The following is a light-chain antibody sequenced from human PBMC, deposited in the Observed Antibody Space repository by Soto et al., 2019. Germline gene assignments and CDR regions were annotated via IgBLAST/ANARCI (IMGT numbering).Light chain of an antibody. CDR2: CAS. CDR1: QNVLYSSNNRNY. J-gene: IGKJ1*01. V-gene: IGKV4-1*01. Sequence: DIVMTQSPDSLAVSLGERATINCKSSQNVLYSSNNRNYLAWYQQKPGQPPKLLIYCASTRESGVPDRFSGSGSGTDFTLTISSLQAEDVAVYYCQQYYSSPRTFGQGTKVEIK. CDR3: QQYYSSPRT.